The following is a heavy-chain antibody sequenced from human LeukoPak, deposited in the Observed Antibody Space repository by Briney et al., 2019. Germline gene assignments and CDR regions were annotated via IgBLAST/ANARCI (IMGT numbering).Heavy chain of an antibody. CDR2: IYYSGST. J-gene: IGHJ5*02. CDR1: GCSSSSYY. Sequence: PSETLSRNCTVSGCSSSSYYWSWIRQPPGKGLEWFGNIYYSGSTNYNPSLKSRVTISVGTSKNQSSLKVSSVTAADTAVYYCARGEKYSSSWSVGWFDPWGQGTLVTVSS. D-gene: IGHD6-13*01. V-gene: IGHV4-59*01. CDR3: ARGEKYSSSWSVGWFDP.